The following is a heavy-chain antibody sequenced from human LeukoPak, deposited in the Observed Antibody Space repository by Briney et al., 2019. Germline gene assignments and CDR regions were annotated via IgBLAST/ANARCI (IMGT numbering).Heavy chain of an antibody. Sequence: PGGSLRLSCAASGFAFSTYGIHWVRQAPGKGLEWVSAISGSGGSTYYADSVKGQFTIYRDNSKNTLYLQMNSLRAEDTAVYYCAKGTIVVVLDYYGMDVWGQGTTVTVPS. D-gene: IGHD2-2*01. CDR1: GFAFSTYG. V-gene: IGHV3-23*01. J-gene: IGHJ6*02. CDR2: ISGSGGST. CDR3: AKGTIVVVLDYYGMDV.